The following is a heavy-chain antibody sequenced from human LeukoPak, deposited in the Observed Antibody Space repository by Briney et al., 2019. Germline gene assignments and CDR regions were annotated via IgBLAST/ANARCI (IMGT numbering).Heavy chain of an antibody. CDR1: DSITSGYY. CDR3: ARGGAAAGTWSYYYYYMDV. J-gene: IGHJ6*03. V-gene: IGHV4-59*01. Sequence: SETLSLTCTVSDSITSGYYWGWIRQPPGKGLEWIGYIYYSGSTNYNPSLKSRVTISVDTSKNQFSLKLSSVTAADTAVYYCARGGAAAGTWSYYYYYMDVCGKGTTVTISS. D-gene: IGHD6-13*01. CDR2: IYYSGST.